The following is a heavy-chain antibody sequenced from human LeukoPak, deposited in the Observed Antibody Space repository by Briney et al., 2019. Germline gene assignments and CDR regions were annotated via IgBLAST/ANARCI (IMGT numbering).Heavy chain of an antibody. CDR3: ARVLGSGYSDY. CDR1: GGSISSYY. D-gene: IGHD2-15*01. Sequence: SETLSLTCTVSGGSISSYYWSWIRQPPGEGLEWLGYIYSSGSTNHNPSLKSRVTISVDTSKNQFSLKLSSVTAADTAVYYCARVLGSGYSDYWGQGTLVTVSS. CDR2: IYSSGST. V-gene: IGHV4-59*01. J-gene: IGHJ4*02.